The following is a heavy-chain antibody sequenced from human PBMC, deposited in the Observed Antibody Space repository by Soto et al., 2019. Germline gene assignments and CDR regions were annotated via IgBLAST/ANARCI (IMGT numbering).Heavy chain of an antibody. V-gene: IGHV1-18*01. CDR1: GYTFTSYG. Sequence: QVQLVQSGAEVKKPGASVKVSCKASGYTFTSYGISWVRQAPGLGLEWMGWISAYNGNTNYAQKRQGRVTMTTDTSTSTAYMELRSLRSDDTAVDYCARAYSGYDYYYYYYMDVWGKGTTVTVSS. D-gene: IGHD5-12*01. J-gene: IGHJ6*03. CDR3: ARAYSGYDYYYYYYMDV. CDR2: ISAYNGNT.